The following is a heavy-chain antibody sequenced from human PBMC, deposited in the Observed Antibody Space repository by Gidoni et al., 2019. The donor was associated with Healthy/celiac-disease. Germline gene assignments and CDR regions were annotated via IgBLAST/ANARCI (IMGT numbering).Heavy chain of an antibody. V-gene: IGHV3-21*01. D-gene: IGHD2-15*01. CDR2: ISSSSSYI. CDR1: GFTFSSYS. J-gene: IGHJ4*02. Sequence: EVQLVESGGGLVKPGGSLRLSCASSGFTFSSYSMNWVRQAPGKGLEWVSSISSSSSYIYYADSVKGRFTISRDNAKNSLYLQMNSLRAEDTAVYYCARVGGYCSGGSCSDFDYWGQGTLVTVSS. CDR3: ARVGGYCSGGSCSDFDY.